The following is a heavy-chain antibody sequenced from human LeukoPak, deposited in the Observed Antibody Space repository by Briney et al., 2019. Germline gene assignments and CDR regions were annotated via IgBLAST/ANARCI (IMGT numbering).Heavy chain of an antibody. CDR1: GFTFSSYA. Sequence: PVGSLRLSCAASGFTFSSYAMHWVRQAPGKGLEWVAVISYDGSNKYYADSVKGRFTVSRDNSKNTLYLQMNSLRAEDTAVYYCARERNGHPFDYWGQGTLVTVSS. CDR3: ARERNGHPFDY. D-gene: IGHD1-1*01. V-gene: IGHV3-30*04. J-gene: IGHJ4*02. CDR2: ISYDGSNK.